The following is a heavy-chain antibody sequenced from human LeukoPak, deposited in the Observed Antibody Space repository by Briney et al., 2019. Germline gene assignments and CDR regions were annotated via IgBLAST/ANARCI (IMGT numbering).Heavy chain of an antibody. CDR2: IYSGDTT. V-gene: IGHV3-66*01. CDR3: ARAGDLGVAVCGDY. CDR1: GFTFSSYA. D-gene: IGHD6-19*01. J-gene: IGHJ4*02. Sequence: GGSLRLSCAASGFTFSSYAMHWVRQAPGKGLEWVSVIYSGDTTYYADSVKGRFTISRDNAKNSLYLQMNSLRAEDTAVYNCARAGDLGVAVCGDYWGQGTLVTVSS.